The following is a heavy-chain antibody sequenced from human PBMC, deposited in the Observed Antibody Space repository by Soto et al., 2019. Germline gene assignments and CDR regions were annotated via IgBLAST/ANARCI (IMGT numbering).Heavy chain of an antibody. J-gene: IGHJ5*02. CDR2: IYYSGGT. CDR1: GGSISSSSYF. V-gene: IGHV4-39*07. Sequence: SETLSLTCTVSGGSISSSSYFWGWIRQPPGKGLEWIGSIYYSGGTYYNPSLKSRVTISVDTSKNQFSLKLTSVTAADTAVYYCVKGGSSKFDPWGQGSLVTVSS. D-gene: IGHD1-26*01. CDR3: VKGGSSKFDP.